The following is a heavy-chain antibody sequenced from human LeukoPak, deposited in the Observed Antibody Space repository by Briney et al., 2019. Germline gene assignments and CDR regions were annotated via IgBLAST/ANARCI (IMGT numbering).Heavy chain of an antibody. Sequence: GGSLRLSCAASGFTFSTYGMHWVRQAPGKGLEWVAFIRYDGSIRYYADSVKGRFTISRDNSQNTLYLQMNSPRPEGTGVYYCAKDRSGYGPDYWGQGTLVTVSS. V-gene: IGHV3-30*02. CDR1: GFTFSTYG. CDR2: IRYDGSIR. D-gene: IGHD5-12*01. CDR3: AKDRSGYGPDY. J-gene: IGHJ4*02.